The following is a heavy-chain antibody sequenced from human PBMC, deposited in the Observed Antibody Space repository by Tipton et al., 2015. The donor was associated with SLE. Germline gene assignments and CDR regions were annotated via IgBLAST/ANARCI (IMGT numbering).Heavy chain of an antibody. CDR3: ARATTETNWSFDL. Sequence: LSLTCTVSGDSVSSGSYYWSWIRQPPGKGLEWIGYVYDTGSTNYNPSLKSRVTISVDTSKNHFSLKLSSVTAADTAVYYCARATTETNWSFDLWGRGTLVTVSS. D-gene: IGHD4-17*01. J-gene: IGHJ2*01. CDR1: GDSVSSGSYY. CDR2: VYDTGST. V-gene: IGHV4-61*03.